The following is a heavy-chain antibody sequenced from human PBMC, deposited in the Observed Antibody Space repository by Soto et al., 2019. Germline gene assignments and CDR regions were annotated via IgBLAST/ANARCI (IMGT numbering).Heavy chain of an antibody. D-gene: IGHD6-19*01. CDR1: GFTFSSYA. J-gene: IGHJ6*02. CDR2: ISYDGSNK. CDR3: ARAIQWLVPSYGMDV. Sequence: PGGSLRLSCAASGFTFSSYAMHWVRQAPGKGLEWVAVISYDGSNKYYADSVKGRFTISRDNSKNTLYLQMNSLRAEDTAAYYCARAIQWLVPSYGMDVWGQGTTVTVSS. V-gene: IGHV3-30-3*01.